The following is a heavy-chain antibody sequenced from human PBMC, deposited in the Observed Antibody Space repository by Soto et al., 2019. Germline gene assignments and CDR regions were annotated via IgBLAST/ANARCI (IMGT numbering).Heavy chain of an antibody. Sequence: GESLKISCKASGYDFNTYWIGWVRQMPGKGLEWMGIIRPSDSETRYSPSFQGQVTISADKSISTAYLEWSSLKASDIAMYYCARPSRSSSSWDTRYFDYWGQGTLVTVSS. CDR1: GYDFNTYW. CDR3: ARPSRSSSSWDTRYFDY. J-gene: IGHJ4*02. CDR2: IRPSDSET. V-gene: IGHV5-51*01. D-gene: IGHD6-13*01.